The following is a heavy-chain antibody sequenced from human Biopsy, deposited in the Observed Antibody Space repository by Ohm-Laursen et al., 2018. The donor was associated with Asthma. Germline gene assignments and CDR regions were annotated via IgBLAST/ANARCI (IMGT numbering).Heavy chain of an antibody. CDR2: IKHDGSEK. D-gene: IGHD3-3*01. CDR1: GFTFGDYW. Sequence: SLRLSCAASGFTFGDYWMSWVRQVPGQGLEWVANIKHDGSEKNHVDSLKGRFTISRDNAKNLLFLQMNSLRAEDTAVYYCARTFHFWSPYHAEHYQLWGQGILVTVSS. V-gene: IGHV3-7*01. CDR3: ARTFHFWSPYHAEHYQL. J-gene: IGHJ1*01.